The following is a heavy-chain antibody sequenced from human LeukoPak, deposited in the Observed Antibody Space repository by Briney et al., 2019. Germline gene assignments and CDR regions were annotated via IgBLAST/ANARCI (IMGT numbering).Heavy chain of an antibody. CDR1: GFTFSSYW. V-gene: IGHV3-33*08. J-gene: IGHJ4*02. D-gene: IGHD6-19*01. Sequence: GGSLRLSCAASGFTFSSYWMSWVRQAPGKGLEWLAMVRYDGRSTYYADSLKGRFTISRDNSKNTLYLQMNSLRAEDTAVYYCAREMEGSGWSPDYWGQGTLVTVSS. CDR3: AREMEGSGWSPDY. CDR2: VRYDGRST.